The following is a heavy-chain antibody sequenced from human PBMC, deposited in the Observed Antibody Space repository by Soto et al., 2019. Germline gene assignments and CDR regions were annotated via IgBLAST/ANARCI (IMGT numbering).Heavy chain of an antibody. D-gene: IGHD3-9*01. CDR1: GGSISSNNYY. J-gene: IGHJ5*02. CDR3: ARGRHILTGYYTGRGGRFDP. V-gene: IGHV4-39*07. Sequence: SETLSLTCTVSGGSISSNNYYWSWIRRPPGKGLEYIGEINDGGTTNYNPSLRSRVTISVDTSKNQFSLKLSSVTAADTAVYYCARGRHILTGYYTGRGGRFDPWGQGTLVTVSS. CDR2: INDGGTT.